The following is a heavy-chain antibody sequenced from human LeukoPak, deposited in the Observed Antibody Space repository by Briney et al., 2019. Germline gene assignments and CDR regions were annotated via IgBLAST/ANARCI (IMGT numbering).Heavy chain of an antibody. CDR3: ARGLVSSGYYYF. CDR2: IIPIFGTA. D-gene: IGHD3-22*01. V-gene: IGHV1-69*01. CDR1: GGTFSSYA. J-gene: IGHJ4*02. Sequence: EASVKVSCKASGGTFSSYAISWVRQAPGQGLEWMGGIIPIFGTANYAQKFQGRVTITADESTSTAYMELSSLRSEDTAVYYCARGLVSSGYYYFGGQGTLVTVSS.